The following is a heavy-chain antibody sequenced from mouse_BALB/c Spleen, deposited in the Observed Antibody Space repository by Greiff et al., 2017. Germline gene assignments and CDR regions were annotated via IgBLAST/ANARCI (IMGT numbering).Heavy chain of an antibody. J-gene: IGHJ3*01. V-gene: IGHV1-15*01. D-gene: IGHD2-10*01. CDR1: GYTFTDYE. CDR3: TRKRTYYGNSFAY. Sequence: VQLQQSGAELVRPGASVTLSCKASGYTFTDYEMHWVKQTPVHGLEWIGAIDPETGGTAYNQKFKGKATLTADKSSSTAYMELRSLTSEDSAVYYCTRKRTYYGNSFAYWGQGTLVTVSA. CDR2: IDPETGGT.